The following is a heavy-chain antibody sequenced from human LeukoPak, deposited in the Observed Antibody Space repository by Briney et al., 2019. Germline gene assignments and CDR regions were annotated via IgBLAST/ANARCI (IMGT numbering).Heavy chain of an antibody. V-gene: IGHV3-73*01. CDR2: IRSKANSYAT. CDR3: VRLGSTSPGNWYKLFDQ. D-gene: IGHD2-2*01. CDR1: GFTFSGSA. Sequence: PGGSLRLSCATSGFTFSGSAIHWVRQASGKGLEWVGRIRSKANSYATTDVASVRGRFSISRDDSKNTAYLQMNSLRVEDTALHYCVRLGSTSPGNWYKLFDQWGQGTLVTVSS. J-gene: IGHJ4*02.